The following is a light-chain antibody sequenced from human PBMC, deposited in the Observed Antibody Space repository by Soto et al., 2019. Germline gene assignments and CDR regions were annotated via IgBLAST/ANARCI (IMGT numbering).Light chain of an antibody. J-gene: IGKJ1*01. CDR3: QHYNSYSEA. Sequence: EIVMTQSPATLSVSLGDRATLSCRASQSVSNYLAWYQQKPGQAPRLLIYGASTRATGIPARFSGSGSETDFTLTISSLQPDDFATYYCQHYNSYSEAFGQGTKVELK. V-gene: IGKV3-15*01. CDR1: QSVSNY. CDR2: GAS.